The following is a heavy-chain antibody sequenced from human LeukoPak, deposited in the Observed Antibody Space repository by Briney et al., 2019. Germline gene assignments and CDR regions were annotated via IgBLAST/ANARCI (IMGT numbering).Heavy chain of an antibody. V-gene: IGHV1-18*01. CDR3: ARDRRDGDYYYYYYMDV. Sequence: ASVKVSCKASGYTFTSYGISWVRQAPGQGLEWMGWISAYNGNTNYAQKLQGRVTMTTDTSTSTAYMELRSLRSDDTAVYYCARDRRDGDYYYYYYMDVWGKGTTVTISS. J-gene: IGHJ6*03. CDR1: GYTFTSYG. D-gene: IGHD4-17*01. CDR2: ISAYNGNT.